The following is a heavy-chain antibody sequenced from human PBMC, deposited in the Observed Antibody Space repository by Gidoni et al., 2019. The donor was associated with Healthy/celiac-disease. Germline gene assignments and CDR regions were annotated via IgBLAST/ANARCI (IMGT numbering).Heavy chain of an antibody. Sequence: EVQLVESGGGLVQPGGSLRLSCAASGFTFSSYSMNWVRQAPGKGLEWVSYISSSSSTIYYADSVKGRFTISRDNAKNSLYLKMNSLRDEDTAVYYCARDMLAQEYSSGWPTDAFDIWGQGTMVTVSS. V-gene: IGHV3-48*02. CDR1: GFTFSSYS. CDR2: ISSSSSTI. CDR3: ARDMLAQEYSSGWPTDAFDI. J-gene: IGHJ3*02. D-gene: IGHD6-19*01.